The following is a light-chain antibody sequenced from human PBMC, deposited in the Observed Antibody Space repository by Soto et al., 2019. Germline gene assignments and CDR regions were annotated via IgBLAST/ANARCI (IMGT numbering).Light chain of an antibody. Sequence: DIVMTQTPLSLSVTPGQPASISCKSSQSLLHSDGKTYLYWYLRKPGQPPQLPIYEVSNRFSGVPDRFSGSGSGTDFTLKISRVEAEDVGVYYCMQSIQLPLTFGGGTKVDIK. CDR3: MQSIQLPLT. V-gene: IGKV2D-29*01. CDR1: QSLLHSDGKTY. CDR2: EVS. J-gene: IGKJ4*01.